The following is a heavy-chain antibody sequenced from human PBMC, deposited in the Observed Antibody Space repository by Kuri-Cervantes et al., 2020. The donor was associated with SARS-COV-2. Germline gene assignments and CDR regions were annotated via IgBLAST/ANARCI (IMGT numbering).Heavy chain of an antibody. CDR1: GFTFSSYS. J-gene: IGHJ4*02. CDR3: ARDRISSGWYVGYYFDY. Sequence: GESLKISCAASGFTFSSYSMNWVRQAPGKGLEWVSSISSSSSYIYYADSVKGRFTNSRDNAKNSLYLQMNSLRAEDTAVYYCARDRISSGWYVGYYFDYWGQGTLVTVSS. CDR2: ISSSSSYI. D-gene: IGHD6-19*01. V-gene: IGHV3-21*01.